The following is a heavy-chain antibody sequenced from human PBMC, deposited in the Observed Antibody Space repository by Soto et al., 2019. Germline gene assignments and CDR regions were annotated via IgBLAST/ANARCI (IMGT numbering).Heavy chain of an antibody. V-gene: IGHV1-2*04. CDR1: GYIFTGYY. CDR2: INPNSGGT. D-gene: IGHD6-13*01. J-gene: IGHJ6*02. Sequence: ASVKVSCKAFGYIFTGYYMHWVRQAPGQGLEWMGWINPNSGGTNYAQKFQGWVTMTRDTSISTAYMELSRLRSDDTAVYHCARAVFSLYSSSWYGMDVWGQGTTVTVSS. CDR3: ARAVFSLYSSSWYGMDV.